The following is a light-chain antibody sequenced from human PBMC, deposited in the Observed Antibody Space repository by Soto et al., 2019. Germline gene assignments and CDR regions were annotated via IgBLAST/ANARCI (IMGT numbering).Light chain of an antibody. CDR3: CSYAGSYTLYV. CDR1: SSDVGGYNY. Sequence: QSALTQPRSVSGSPGQSVTISCTGTSSDVGGYNYVSWYQQHPGKAPKLMICDVSQRPSGVPDRFSGSKSGNTASLTISGLQAEDEADYYCCSYAGSYTLYVFGTGTKLTVL. V-gene: IGLV2-11*01. CDR2: DVS. J-gene: IGLJ1*01.